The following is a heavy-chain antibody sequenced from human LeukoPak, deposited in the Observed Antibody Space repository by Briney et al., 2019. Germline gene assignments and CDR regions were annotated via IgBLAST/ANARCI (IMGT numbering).Heavy chain of an antibody. V-gene: IGHV3-30*18. CDR2: ISYDGSNK. Sequence: RGSLRLSCAASGFTFSSYGMHWVRQAPGKGLEWVAVISYDGSNKYYTDSVKGRVTISRDTSTKTLYLQMNSLRAEDTAVYYCAKRPLGYCSSTSCLYYYYGMDVWRQGSKVSVCS. CDR3: AKRPLGYCSSTSCLYYYYGMDV. J-gene: IGHJ6*01. D-gene: IGHD2-2*01. CDR1: GFTFSSYG.